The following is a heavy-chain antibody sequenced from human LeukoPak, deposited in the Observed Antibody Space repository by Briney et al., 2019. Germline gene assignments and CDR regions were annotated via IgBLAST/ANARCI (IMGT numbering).Heavy chain of an antibody. J-gene: IGHJ4*02. CDR2: TSRSGTTT. D-gene: IGHD6-19*01. V-gene: IGHV3-48*03. CDR1: GFIFSNYE. CDR3: ASVGYTTGWYYFDY. Sequence: GGSLRLSCAASGFIFSNYEMNWVRQAPGKGLEWVSYTSRSGTTTSYAASVKGRLTISRDNAKNSLYLQMNSLRAEDTAVYYCASVGYTTGWYYFDYWGQGTLVTVSS.